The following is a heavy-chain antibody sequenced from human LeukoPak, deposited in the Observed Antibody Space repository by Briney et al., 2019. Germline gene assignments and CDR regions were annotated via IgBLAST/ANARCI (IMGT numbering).Heavy chain of an antibody. V-gene: IGHV3-23*01. D-gene: IGHD3-3*01. Sequence: GGSLRLSYAASGFTFSSYAMSWVRQAPGKGLEWVSAISGSGGSTYYADSVKGRFTISRDNSKNTLYLQMNSLRAEDTAVYYCANLYDFWTGDYWGQGTLVTVSS. CDR3: ANLYDFWTGDY. J-gene: IGHJ4*02. CDR2: ISGSGGST. CDR1: GFTFSSYA.